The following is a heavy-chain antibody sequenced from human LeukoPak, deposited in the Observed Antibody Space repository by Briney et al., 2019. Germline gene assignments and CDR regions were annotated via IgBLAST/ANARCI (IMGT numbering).Heavy chain of an antibody. D-gene: IGHD3-10*01. CDR1: GDSIGRYY. V-gene: IGHV4-59*08. J-gene: IGHJ4*02. Sequence: PSETLSLTCTVSGDSIGRYYWSWIRQPPGKGPEWIGHIYYSGSANYNPSLKSRVTISIDTSKNQFSLKLSSVTAADTAMYYCARHIGRVLPFDYWGQGTLVTVSS. CDR3: ARHIGRVLPFDY. CDR2: IYYSGSA.